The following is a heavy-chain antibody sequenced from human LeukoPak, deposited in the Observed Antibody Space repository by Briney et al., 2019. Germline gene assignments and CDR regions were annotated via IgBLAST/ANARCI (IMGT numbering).Heavy chain of an antibody. Sequence: SGGSLRLSCAASGFTFSSYAMSWVRQAPGKGLEWVSAISGSGGSTYYADSVKGRFTISRDNSKNTLYLQMNSLRAEDTAVYYCAKNCGGDCYYYGMDVWGQGTTVTVSS. CDR1: GFTFSSYA. D-gene: IGHD2-21*01. J-gene: IGHJ6*02. V-gene: IGHV3-23*01. CDR2: ISGSGGST. CDR3: AKNCGGDCYYYGMDV.